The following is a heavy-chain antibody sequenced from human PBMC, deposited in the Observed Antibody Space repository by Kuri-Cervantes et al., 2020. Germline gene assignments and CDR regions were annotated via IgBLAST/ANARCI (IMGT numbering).Heavy chain of an antibody. D-gene: IGHD6-13*01. Sequence: SGPTLVKPTQTLTLTCTFSGFSLSTSGVGVGWIRQPPGKALEWLALIYWDDDKRYSPSLKSRLTITEDTSKNQVVLTMTNMDPVDTATYYCAHRVAAAGTNWFDPWGQGTLVTVSS. V-gene: IGHV2-5*02. CDR2: IYWDDDK. J-gene: IGHJ5*02. CDR1: GFSLSTSGVG. CDR3: AHRVAAAGTNWFDP.